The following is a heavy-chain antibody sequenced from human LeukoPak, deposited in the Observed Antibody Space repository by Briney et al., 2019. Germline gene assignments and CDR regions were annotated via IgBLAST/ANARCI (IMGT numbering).Heavy chain of an antibody. Sequence: GRSLRLSCAASGSIFSSYGMHGVRQAPGKGLEWVAVIWYDGSNKYYADSVKGRFTISRDNSKNTLYLQMNSLRAEDTAVYYCARGAAEGWSYFDYWGQGTLVTVSS. V-gene: IGHV3-33*01. J-gene: IGHJ4*02. CDR3: ARGAAEGWSYFDY. CDR2: IWYDGSNK. CDR1: GSIFSSYG. D-gene: IGHD2-8*01.